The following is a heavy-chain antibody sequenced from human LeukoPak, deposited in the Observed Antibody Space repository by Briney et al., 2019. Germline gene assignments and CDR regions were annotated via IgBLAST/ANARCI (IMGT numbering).Heavy chain of an antibody. Sequence: ASVKVSCKVSGYTLTELSMHWVRQAPGKGLERMGGFDPEDGETIYAQKFQGRVTMTEDTSTDTAYMELSSLRSEDTAVYYCATVKYYDVLTGYYSSPYYFDYWGQGTLVTVSS. J-gene: IGHJ4*02. CDR2: FDPEDGET. V-gene: IGHV1-24*01. CDR3: ATVKYYDVLTGYYSSPYYFDY. D-gene: IGHD3-9*01. CDR1: GYTLTELS.